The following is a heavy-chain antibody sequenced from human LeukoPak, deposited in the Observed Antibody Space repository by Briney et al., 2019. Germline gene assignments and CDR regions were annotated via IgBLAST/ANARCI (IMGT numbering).Heavy chain of an antibody. J-gene: IGHJ4*02. D-gene: IGHD3-10*01. CDR1: GGSFSGYY. CDR2: INHSGST. Sequence: SETLSPTCAVYGGSFSGYYWSWIRQPPGKGLEWIGEINHSGSTNYNPSLKSRVTISVDTSKNQFSLKLSSVTAADTAVYYCATSPYGSGSYTDYWGQGTLVTVSS. V-gene: IGHV4-34*01. CDR3: ATSPYGSGSYTDY.